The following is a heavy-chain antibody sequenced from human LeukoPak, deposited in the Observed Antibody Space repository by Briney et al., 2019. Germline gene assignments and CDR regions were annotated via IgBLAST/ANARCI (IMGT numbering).Heavy chain of an antibody. CDR1: GFTFSSYG. Sequence: GRSLRLSCAASGFTFSSYGMHWVRQAPGKGLEWVSAISGSGGSTYYADSVKGRFTISRDNSKNTLYLQMNSLRAEDTAVYYCAKDRITIFGVVMPFDYWGQGTLVTVSS. J-gene: IGHJ4*02. CDR2: ISGSGGST. CDR3: AKDRITIFGVVMPFDY. V-gene: IGHV3-23*01. D-gene: IGHD3-3*01.